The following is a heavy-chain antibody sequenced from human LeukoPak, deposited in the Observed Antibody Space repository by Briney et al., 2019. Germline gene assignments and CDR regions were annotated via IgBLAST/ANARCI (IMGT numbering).Heavy chain of an antibody. Sequence: GRSLRLSCAASGITFSSYAMHWVRQAPGKGLEWVAVISYDGSNKYYADSVKGRFTISRDNSKNTLYLQMNSLRAEDTAVYYCARAGYSSGWYQGNWFDPWGQGTLVTVSS. J-gene: IGHJ5*02. V-gene: IGHV3-30*04. CDR1: GITFSSYA. CDR2: ISYDGSNK. D-gene: IGHD6-19*01. CDR3: ARAGYSSGWYQGNWFDP.